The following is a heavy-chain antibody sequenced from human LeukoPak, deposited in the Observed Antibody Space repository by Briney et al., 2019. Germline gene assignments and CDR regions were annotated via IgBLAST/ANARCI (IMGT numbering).Heavy chain of an antibody. CDR2: IYSGGST. J-gene: IGHJ4*02. CDR1: GFTVSSNY. V-gene: IGHV3-53*01. D-gene: IGHD5-12*01. CDR3: ARGYSGYDYFDY. Sequence: GGSLRLSCAASGFTVSSNYMSLVRQAPRKGLEWVSVIYSGGSTYYADSVKGRFTISRDNSKNTLYLQMNSLRAEDTAVYYCARGYSGYDYFDYWGQGTLVTVSS.